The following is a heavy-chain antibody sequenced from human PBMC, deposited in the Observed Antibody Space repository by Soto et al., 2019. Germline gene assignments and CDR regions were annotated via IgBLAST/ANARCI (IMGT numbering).Heavy chain of an antibody. CDR1: GFTFSSYA. CDR2: ISGSGGST. D-gene: IGHD3-10*01. V-gene: IGHV3-23*01. CDR3: AKDPNLGPGALSYYYGMDV. Sequence: LRLSCAASGFTFSSYAMSWVRQAPGKGLEWVSAISGSGGSTYYADSVKGRFTISRDNSKNTLYLQMNSLRAEDTAVYYCAKDPNLGPGALSYYYGMDVWGQGTTVTVSS. J-gene: IGHJ6*02.